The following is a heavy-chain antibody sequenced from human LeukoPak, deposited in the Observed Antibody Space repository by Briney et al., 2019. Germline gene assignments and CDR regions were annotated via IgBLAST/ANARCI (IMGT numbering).Heavy chain of an antibody. V-gene: IGHV4-61*01. Sequence: SETLSLTCTVSGDSVSGISFYWSWIRQPPGKGLQYIGYIQYSGSTNYNPSLKSRVTISVDTSKNQFSLKLSSVTAADTAVYYCARYYDSSGYWSTPHFDSWGQGTPVTVSS. D-gene: IGHD3-22*01. CDR1: GDSVSGISFY. J-gene: IGHJ4*02. CDR3: ARYYDSSGYWSTPHFDS. CDR2: IQYSGST.